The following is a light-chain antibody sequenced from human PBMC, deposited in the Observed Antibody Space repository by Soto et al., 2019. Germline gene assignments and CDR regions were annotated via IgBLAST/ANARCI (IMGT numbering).Light chain of an antibody. CDR3: QQYGRSPWT. CDR2: GAS. J-gene: IGKJ1*01. CDR1: QSVSSSY. Sequence: EIVLTQSPGTLSLSPGDRATLSCRASQSVSSSYLAWYQQKPGQAPGLLIYGASSRATGIPGRFSGSGSGTDFTLTISRLEPEDFAVYYCQQYGRSPWTFGQGTKVEVK. V-gene: IGKV3-20*01.